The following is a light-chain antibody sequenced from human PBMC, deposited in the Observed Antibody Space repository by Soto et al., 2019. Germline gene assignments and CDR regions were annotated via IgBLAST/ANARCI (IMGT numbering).Light chain of an antibody. CDR2: WAS. J-gene: IGKJ1*01. CDR3: QQYYHWPRT. CDR1: QSVLSSSNNKNY. V-gene: IGKV4-1*01. Sequence: IVMTQCPDSLAGSLRERATINCKSSQSVLSSSNNKNYLAWYQQKTGQTPSLLMFWASTRESGVPDRFSGSGSGTDFNLTVSRLQSEDFQVDYCQQYYHWPRTFGQGTQVDI.